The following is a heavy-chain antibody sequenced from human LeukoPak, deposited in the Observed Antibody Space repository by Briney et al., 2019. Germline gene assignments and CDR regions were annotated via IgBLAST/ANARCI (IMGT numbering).Heavy chain of an antibody. J-gene: IGHJ4*02. V-gene: IGHV1-18*01. Sequence: ASVKVSCQASGYTFTSYGISWVRQPPGQGLACMGCISAYRCNTNNPQNLQGRVTMTTNTSTSTAYMELRSLRSDDAAVYYCARDGDSSSYPGRDYWGQGTLVTVS. CDR1: GYTFTSYG. CDR2: ISAYRCNT. CDR3: ARDGDSSSYPGRDY. D-gene: IGHD6-13*01.